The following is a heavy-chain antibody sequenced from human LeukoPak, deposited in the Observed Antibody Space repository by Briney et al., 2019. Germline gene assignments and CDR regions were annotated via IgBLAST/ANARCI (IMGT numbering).Heavy chain of an antibody. V-gene: IGHV3-23*01. J-gene: IGHJ4*02. CDR2: ISGSGGST. D-gene: IGHD2-15*01. CDR1: GFTFSSYA. CDR3: AKIRDIVVVVAATPLNDY. Sequence: GGSLRLSCAASGFTFSSYAMSWVRQAPGKGLEWVSAISGSGGSTYYADSVKGRFTISRDNSKNTLYPQMNSLRAEDTAVYYCAKIRDIVVVVAATPLNDYWGQGTLVTVSS.